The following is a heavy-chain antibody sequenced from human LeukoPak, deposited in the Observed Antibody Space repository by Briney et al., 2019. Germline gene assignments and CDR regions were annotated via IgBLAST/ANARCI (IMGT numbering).Heavy chain of an antibody. CDR3: ARQPWPRILDY. Sequence: PSETLSLTCAVYGGSFSGYYWSWIRQPPGKGLEWIGEINHSGSTNYNPSLKSRVTISVDTSKNQFSLKLSSVTAADTAVYYCARQPWPRILDYWGQGTLVTVSS. V-gene: IGHV4-34*01. D-gene: IGHD2/OR15-2a*01. CDR2: INHSGST. CDR1: GGSFSGYY. J-gene: IGHJ4*02.